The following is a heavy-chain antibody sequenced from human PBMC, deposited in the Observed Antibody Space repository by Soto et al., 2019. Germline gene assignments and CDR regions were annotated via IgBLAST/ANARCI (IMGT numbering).Heavy chain of an antibody. D-gene: IGHD3-10*01. CDR2: IYYSGST. V-gene: IGHV4-30-4*01. Sequence: QVQLQESGPGLVKPSQTLSLTCTVSSGSISSGDYYWSWIRQPPGKGLEWIGYIYYSGSTYYNPSLKSRVTISVDTSKNQFSLKLSSVTAADTAVYYCARAGTYGSGSYYVPDYWGQGTLVTVSS. CDR3: ARAGTYGSGSYYVPDY. CDR1: SGSISSGDYY. J-gene: IGHJ4*02.